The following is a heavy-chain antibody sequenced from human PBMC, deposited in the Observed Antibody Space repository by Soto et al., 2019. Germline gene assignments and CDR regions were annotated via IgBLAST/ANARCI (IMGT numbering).Heavy chain of an antibody. V-gene: IGHV3-21*01. CDR1: GFTFSSYS. J-gene: IGHJ5*02. CDR2: MSSVSSNI. CDR3: ARVLGYCSSTSCYDWFDP. D-gene: IGHD2-2*01. Sequence: PGGSLRLSCAASGFTFSSYSMNWVRQAPGKGLEWVSSMSSVSSNIYYADSVKGRFTISRDNAKNSLHLQMSSLRAEDTAVYYCARVLGYCSSTSCYDWFDPWGQGTLVTVS.